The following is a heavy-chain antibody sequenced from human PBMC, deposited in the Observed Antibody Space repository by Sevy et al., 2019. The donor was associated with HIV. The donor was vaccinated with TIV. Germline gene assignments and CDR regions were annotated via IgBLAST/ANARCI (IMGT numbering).Heavy chain of an antibody. Sequence: GGSLRLSCAASGFNVSDNSMSWVRQAPGKGLEWVSYISSSSGTIRYADSVKGRLTISRDNAKNSLFLQMNSLRAEDTAVYYCARDDHWAFDYWGQGALVTVSS. J-gene: IGHJ4*02. CDR1: GFNVSDNS. V-gene: IGHV3-11*04. CDR3: ARDDHWAFDY. CDR2: ISSSSGTI. D-gene: IGHD7-27*01.